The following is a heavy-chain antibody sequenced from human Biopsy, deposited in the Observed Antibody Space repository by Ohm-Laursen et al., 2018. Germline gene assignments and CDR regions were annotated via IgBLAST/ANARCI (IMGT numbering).Heavy chain of an antibody. V-gene: IGHV1-46*01. J-gene: IGHJ6*02. CDR2: VNTVDEAT. CDR3: ASESPLRLGVCGAIRCVKEVFGMDV. CDR1: GYTFANYC. D-gene: IGHD2-21*01. Sequence: GASVKVSCKASGYTFANYCISWVRKVPGQGLEWLGGVNTVDEATMYAQKLQDRITLTRDASTNTVYMDLTSLTSEDTAVYYRASESPLRLGVCGAIRCVKEVFGMDVWGQGTTVIVSS.